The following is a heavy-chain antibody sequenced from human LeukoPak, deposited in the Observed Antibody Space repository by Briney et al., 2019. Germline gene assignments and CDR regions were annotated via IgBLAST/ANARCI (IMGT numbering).Heavy chain of an antibody. CDR3: ARGSSGWYEDWYYFDH. Sequence: SETLSLTCTVSGGSISSYYWSWIRQPAGKGLEWIGRIYTSGSTNYNPSLKSRVTMSVDTSKNQFSLKLSSVTAADTAVYYCARGSSGWYEDWYYFDHWGQGTLVTVSS. J-gene: IGHJ4*02. D-gene: IGHD6-19*01. CDR1: GGSISSYY. V-gene: IGHV4-4*07. CDR2: IYTSGST.